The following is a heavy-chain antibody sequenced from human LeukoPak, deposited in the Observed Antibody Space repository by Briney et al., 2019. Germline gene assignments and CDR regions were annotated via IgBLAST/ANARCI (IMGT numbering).Heavy chain of an antibody. CDR2: IYPGDSDT. V-gene: IGHV5-51*01. CDR1: GYSFTSYW. J-gene: IGHJ4*02. CDR3: ARLISGSSWYHAGVSDY. D-gene: IGHD6-13*01. Sequence: GESLKISCKGSGYSFTSYWIGWVRQMPGKGLEWMGIIYPGDSDTRYSPSFQGQVTISADRSISTAYLQWSSLKASDTAMYYCARLISGSSWYHAGVSDYWGQGTLVTVSS.